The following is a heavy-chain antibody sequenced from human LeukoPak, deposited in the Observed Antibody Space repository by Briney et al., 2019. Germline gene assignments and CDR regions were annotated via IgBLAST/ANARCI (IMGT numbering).Heavy chain of an antibody. V-gene: IGHV1-58*02. Sequence: SVTVSCKASGFTFTSSAMQWVRQARGQRLEWIGWIVVGSGNTNYAQKFQERVTITRDMSTSTAYMELSSLRSEDTAVYYCAADPRYSGYDDAFDIWGQGTMVTVSS. J-gene: IGHJ3*02. CDR1: GFTFTSSA. CDR2: IVVGSGNT. CDR3: AADPRYSGYDDAFDI. D-gene: IGHD5-12*01.